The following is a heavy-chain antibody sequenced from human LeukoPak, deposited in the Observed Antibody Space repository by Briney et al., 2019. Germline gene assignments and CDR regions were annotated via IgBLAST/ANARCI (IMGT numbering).Heavy chain of an antibody. CDR3: ARGRYGPRLGN. CDR2: MNNSVRT. D-gene: IGHD3-16*01. V-gene: IGHV4-34*01. CDR1: GASFSDSY. J-gene: IGHJ4*02. Sequence: SETLSLTPAVYGASFSDSYGSWMPHSLEQGLEWCGEMNNSVRTSYNPSLNSRVIMSVDRSKNQFSLRLTSVTAADTAVYYCARGRYGPRLGNWGQGTLVTVSS.